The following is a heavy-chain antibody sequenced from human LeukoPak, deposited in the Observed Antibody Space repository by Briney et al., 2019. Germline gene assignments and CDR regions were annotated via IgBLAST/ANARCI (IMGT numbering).Heavy chain of an antibody. CDR2: IYNGVPT. Sequence: SETLSLICTTSGAPISRFYWSWVRQPPGKGLEWIGNIYNGVPTFFNPSLKSRVTLSVDTSKTQFSLQPASVTAADTAVYYCVQTTGWPGFDYWGQGILVTVSS. D-gene: IGHD6-19*01. J-gene: IGHJ4*02. V-gene: IGHV4-4*09. CDR3: VQTTGWPGFDY. CDR1: GAPISRFY.